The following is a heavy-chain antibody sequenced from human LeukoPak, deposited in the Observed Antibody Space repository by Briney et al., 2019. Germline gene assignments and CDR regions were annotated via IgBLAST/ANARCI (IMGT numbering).Heavy chain of an antibody. D-gene: IGHD2-2*01. CDR1: GFTFDDYA. CDR2: ISWNSGSI. Sequence: GRSLRLSCAASGFTFDDYAMHWVRQAPGKGLEWVSGISWNSGSIGYADSVKGRFTISRDNAKNSLYLQMNILRPEDTALHYCAKGYCSSTSCFSDYWGQGTLVTVSS. V-gene: IGHV3-9*01. CDR3: AKGYCSSTSCFSDY. J-gene: IGHJ4*02.